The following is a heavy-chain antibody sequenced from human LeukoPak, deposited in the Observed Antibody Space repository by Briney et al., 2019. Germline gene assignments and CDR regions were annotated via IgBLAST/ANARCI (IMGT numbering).Heavy chain of an antibody. J-gene: IGHJ3*02. CDR3: AKLVRSGGSWHAPHALDI. D-gene: IGHD2-15*01. Sequence: GGSLRLSCAASGFTFSSYAMSWVRQAPGKGLKWVSAISGSGGSTYYADSVKGRFTISRDNSKNTLYLQMNSLRAEDTAVYYCAKLVRSGGSWHAPHALDIWGQGTMVTVSS. CDR2: ISGSGGST. CDR1: GFTFSSYA. V-gene: IGHV3-23*01.